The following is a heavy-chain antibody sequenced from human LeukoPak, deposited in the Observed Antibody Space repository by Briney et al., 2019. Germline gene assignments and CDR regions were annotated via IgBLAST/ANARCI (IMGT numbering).Heavy chain of an antibody. Sequence: GASVKVSCKASGYTFTDFGVSWVRQAPGQGLEWMGWISAYNGNTNYVQKFQGRVTMTTDISTSTAYLGLRSLRSDDTAVFYCVRDLGVDTSMIFFDYWGQGTRVTVSS. J-gene: IGHJ4*02. CDR3: VRDLGVDTSMIFFDY. V-gene: IGHV1-18*01. CDR1: GYTFTDFG. D-gene: IGHD5-18*01. CDR2: ISAYNGNT.